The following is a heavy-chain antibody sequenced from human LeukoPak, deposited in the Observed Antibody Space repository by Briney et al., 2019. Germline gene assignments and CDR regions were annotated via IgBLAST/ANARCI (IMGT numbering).Heavy chain of an antibody. CDR3: AKKRYEDGTSSPGYLDV. D-gene: IGHD1-1*01. CDR2: ISGSGYTT. J-gene: IGHJ6*02. V-gene: IGHV3-23*01. CDR1: GFTFTTFA. Sequence: GGSLRLSCAASGFTFTTFAMNWARQAPGKGLEGVSVISGSGYTTHYADSVKGRFTSSRDNFKNTLYLQMNSLRAEDTAVYYCAKKRYEDGTSSPGYLDVWGQRTTVTLSS.